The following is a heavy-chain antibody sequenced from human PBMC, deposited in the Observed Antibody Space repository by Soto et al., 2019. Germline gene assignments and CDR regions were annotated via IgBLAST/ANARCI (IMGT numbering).Heavy chain of an antibody. D-gene: IGHD2-2*01. CDR1: YY. V-gene: IGHV4-34*01. CDR3: ARGPGGKYHL. J-gene: IGHJ2*01. Sequence: YYRSWIRQPPGKGLEWIGEINHSGNTNYNPSLKSRVTISVDTSKNQFSLKLSSVTAADTAVYYCARGPGGKYHLWRHGNMGTVSA. CDR2: INHSGNT.